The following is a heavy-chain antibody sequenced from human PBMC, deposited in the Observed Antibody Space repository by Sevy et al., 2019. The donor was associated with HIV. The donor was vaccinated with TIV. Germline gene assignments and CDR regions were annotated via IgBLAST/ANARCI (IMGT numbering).Heavy chain of an antibody. CDR1: GFTFSSYT. CDR2: ISYDGSSK. J-gene: IGHJ3*02. V-gene: IGHV3-30*04. CDR3: ARDGRVVIPLDGFHI. D-gene: IGHD3-22*01. Sequence: GGSLRLSCAASGFTFSSYTMHWVRQAPGKGLEWMAVISYDGSSKYYADSVKGQFTVSRDNYKNTHSLEMNSLRVEDTAVYYCARDGRVVIPLDGFHIWGQGTMVTVSS.